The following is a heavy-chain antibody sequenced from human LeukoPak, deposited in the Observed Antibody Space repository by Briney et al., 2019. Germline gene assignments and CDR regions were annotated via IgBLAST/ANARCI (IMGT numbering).Heavy chain of an antibody. V-gene: IGHV1-2*02. D-gene: IGHD6-19*01. CDR1: GYTFTSYY. CDR2: INPNSGGT. Sequence: ASVKVSCKASGYTFTSYYMHWVRQAPGQGLEWMGWINPNSGGTNYAQKFQGRVTMTRNTSISTAYMELSSLRSEDTAVYYCARVDSSGWSADWGQGTLVTVSS. J-gene: IGHJ4*02. CDR3: ARVDSSGWSAD.